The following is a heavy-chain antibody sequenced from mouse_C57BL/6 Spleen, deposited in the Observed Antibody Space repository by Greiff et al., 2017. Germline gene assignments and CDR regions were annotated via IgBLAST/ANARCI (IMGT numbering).Heavy chain of an antibody. V-gene: IGHV2-6*01. CDR2: IWGVGST. CDR1: GFSLTSYG. Sequence: QVQLKESGPGLVAPSQSLSITCLVSGFSLTSYGVDWVRQSPGKGLEWLGVIWGVGSTNYNSALKSRLSISKDNSKSQVFLKMNSLQTDDTAMYYGASLITTGGVAYWGQGTLVTVSA. D-gene: IGHD1-1*01. CDR3: ASLITTGGVAY. J-gene: IGHJ3*01.